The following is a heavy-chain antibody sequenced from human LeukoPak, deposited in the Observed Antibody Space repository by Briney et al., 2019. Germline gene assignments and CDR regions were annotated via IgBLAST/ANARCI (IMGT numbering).Heavy chain of an antibody. D-gene: IGHD3-22*01. CDR3: ARVGGDYYDSSGYTSRDAFDI. CDR1: GFTFSSYS. J-gene: IGHJ3*02. CDR2: ISSSSSYM. Sequence: PGGSLRLSCAASGFTFSSYSMNWVRQAPGKGLEWVSSISSSSSYMYYADSVKGRFTISRDNAKNSLYLQMNSLRAEDTAVYYCARVGGDYYDSSGYTSRDAFDIWGQGTMVTVSS. V-gene: IGHV3-21*01.